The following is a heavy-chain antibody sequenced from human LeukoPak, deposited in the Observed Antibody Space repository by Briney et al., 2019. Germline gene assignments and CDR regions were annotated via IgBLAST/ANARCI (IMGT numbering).Heavy chain of an antibody. Sequence: SETLSLTCAVSGYSISSGYYWGWIRQPPRKGLEWIGSIYHSGSTYYNPSLKSRVTISVDTSKNQFSLKLSSVTAADTAVYYCARVLKYYDILTGYLLSAFDIWGQGTMVTVSS. J-gene: IGHJ3*02. CDR3: ARVLKYYDILTGYLLSAFDI. CDR2: IYHSGST. V-gene: IGHV4-38-2*01. CDR1: GYSISSGYY. D-gene: IGHD3-9*01.